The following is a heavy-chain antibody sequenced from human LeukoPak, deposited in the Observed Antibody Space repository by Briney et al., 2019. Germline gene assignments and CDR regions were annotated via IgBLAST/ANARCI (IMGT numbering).Heavy chain of an antibody. D-gene: IGHD3-22*01. CDR1: GFTFTSSA. J-gene: IGHJ4*02. CDR3: AETGDYDSSGYYDY. V-gene: IGHV1-58*02. CDR2: IVLGSGNT. Sequence: ASVKVSCKASGFTFTSSAMQWVRQARGQRLEWIGWIVLGSGNTNYAQKCQERVTITRDMSTSTAYMELSSLRSEDTAVYYCAETGDYDSSGYYDYGGQGSLVTVSS.